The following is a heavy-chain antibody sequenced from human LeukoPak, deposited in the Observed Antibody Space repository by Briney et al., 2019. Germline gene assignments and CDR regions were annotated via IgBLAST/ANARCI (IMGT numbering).Heavy chain of an antibody. CDR1: GGSFSGYY. V-gene: IGHV4-34*01. D-gene: IGHD2-15*01. CDR2: INHSGST. Sequence: PSETLSLTCAVYGGSFSGYYWSWIRQPPGKGLEWIGEINHSGSTNYNPSLKSRVTISVDTSKNQFSLKLSSVTAADTAVYYCARGRTVVAKSRFDYWGQGTLVTVSS. CDR3: ARGRTVVAKSRFDY. J-gene: IGHJ4*02.